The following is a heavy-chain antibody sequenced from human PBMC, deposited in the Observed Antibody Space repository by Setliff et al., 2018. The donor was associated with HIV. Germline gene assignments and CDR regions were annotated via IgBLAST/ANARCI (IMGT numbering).Heavy chain of an antibody. CDR2: IRYDGSNK. D-gene: IGHD6-19*01. J-gene: IGHJ4*02. Sequence: LRLSCEASGFTFSTYGMHWVRQAPGKGLEWVAFIRYDGSNKYYADSVKGRFSISRDKSKNTLYLQMNSLRVEDTAVYYCTKRTGNGWSHTDYWGQGTLVTVSS. CDR3: TKRTGNGWSHTDY. V-gene: IGHV3-30*02. CDR1: GFTFSTYG.